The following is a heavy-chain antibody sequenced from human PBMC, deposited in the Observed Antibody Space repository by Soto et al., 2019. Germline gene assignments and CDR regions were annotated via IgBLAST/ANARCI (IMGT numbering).Heavy chain of an antibody. CDR2: IYYSGNT. CDR3: ASSSIYGMDV. V-gene: IGHV4-30-4*01. Sequence: QVQLQESGPGLVKPSQTLSLTCSVSGGSISSGYDYWSWIRPPPGKGLEWIGNIYYSGNTYYNPSLKSRLIISIDTSKKKFSLKVGAVTASYTAVYSCASSSIYGMDVWGQGTTVTVSS. J-gene: IGHJ6*02. CDR1: GGSISSGYDY.